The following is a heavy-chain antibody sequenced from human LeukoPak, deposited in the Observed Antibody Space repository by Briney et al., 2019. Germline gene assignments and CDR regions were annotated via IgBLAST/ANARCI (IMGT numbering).Heavy chain of an antibody. CDR3: AREIVVVVAVLNWFDP. J-gene: IGHJ5*02. D-gene: IGHD2-15*01. Sequence: ASVKVSCKASGYTFTGYYMRRVRQAPGQGLEWMGWINPNSGGTNYAQKFQGRVTMTRGTSISTAYMELSRLRSDDTAVYYCAREIVVVVAVLNWFDPWGQGTLVTVSS. CDR2: INPNSGGT. CDR1: GYTFTGYY. V-gene: IGHV1-2*02.